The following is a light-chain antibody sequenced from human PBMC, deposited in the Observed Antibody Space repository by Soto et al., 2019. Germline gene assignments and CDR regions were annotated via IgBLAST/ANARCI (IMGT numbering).Light chain of an antibody. CDR2: GAS. J-gene: IGKJ3*01. Sequence: EIVLTQSPATLSLSPGERATLSCGASQSVSSRYLAWYQHRPGQAPRLLIYGASTRATGIPVRFSGSGSGTEFTLIISSLQSEDVAVYSCQQYNNWPPTFGPGTKVEIK. V-gene: IGKV3-15*01. CDR3: QQYNNWPPT. CDR1: QSVSSRY.